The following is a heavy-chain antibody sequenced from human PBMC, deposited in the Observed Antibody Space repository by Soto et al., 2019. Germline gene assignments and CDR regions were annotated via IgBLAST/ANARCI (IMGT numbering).Heavy chain of an antibody. CDR3: ARDQVGPATGFGY. V-gene: IGHV1-18*01. J-gene: IGHJ4*02. Sequence: QVQLVQSGAEVKKPGASVKVSCRSSGYTFTSYGINWVRQAPGQGLEWMGWLSTYNGNTNYAQKLQGRVTMTTDTPTSTAYMERRSLRSDDTAIYYGARDQVGPATGFGYWGQGTLVTVSS. D-gene: IGHD1-26*01. CDR1: GYTFTSYG. CDR2: LSTYNGNT.